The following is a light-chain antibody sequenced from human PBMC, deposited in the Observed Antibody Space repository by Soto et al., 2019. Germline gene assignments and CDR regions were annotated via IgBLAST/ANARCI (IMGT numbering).Light chain of an antibody. V-gene: IGLV2-14*03. CDR3: TSYRRGSTRVV. CDR1: SSDVGGYNY. Sequence: QSALTQPASVSGSPGQSITISCTGTSSDVGGYNYVSWYQQHPGKAPKVMIYDVSKRSSGISNRFSGSKSGNTASLTISGLQVEDEADYYCTSYRRGSTRVVFGGGTKLTV. CDR2: DVS. J-gene: IGLJ2*01.